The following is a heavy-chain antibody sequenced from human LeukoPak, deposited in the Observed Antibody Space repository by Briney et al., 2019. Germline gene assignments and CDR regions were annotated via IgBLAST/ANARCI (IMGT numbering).Heavy chain of an antibody. CDR1: GFTFSSHW. Sequence: GGSLRLSCAVSGFTFSSHWMHWVRQAPGKGLVWVSRIKSDGSSTNYADSVKGRFTISRDNAKNTLYLQMNSLRAEDTAVYYCAKGIEYWGQGTLVTVSS. CDR3: AKGIEY. V-gene: IGHV3-74*01. J-gene: IGHJ4*02. D-gene: IGHD6-13*01. CDR2: IKSDGSST.